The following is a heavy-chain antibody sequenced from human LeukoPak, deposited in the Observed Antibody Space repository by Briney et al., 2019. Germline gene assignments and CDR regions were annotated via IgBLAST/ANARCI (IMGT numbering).Heavy chain of an antibody. Sequence: GGSLRLSCAASAFTFSTYSMNWVRQAPGKGLEWVSSISSNSSYISYADSVKGRFTISTDNAKNSLYLQMNSLRTEDTAVYYCARDSLISYDSSGYYYPGAFDIWGQGTMVSVSS. CDR3: ARDSLISYDSSGYYYPGAFDI. CDR1: AFTFSTYS. V-gene: IGHV3-21*01. J-gene: IGHJ3*02. CDR2: ISSNSSYI. D-gene: IGHD3-22*01.